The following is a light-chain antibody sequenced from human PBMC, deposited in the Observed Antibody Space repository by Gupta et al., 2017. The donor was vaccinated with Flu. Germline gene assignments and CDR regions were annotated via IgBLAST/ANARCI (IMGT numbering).Light chain of an antibody. V-gene: IGKV1-39*01. CDR2: AAS. J-gene: IGKJ2*01. Sequence: PSSLSASVGDRVTITCRASQSISNYLNWYQQKPGKAPNLLIYAASSLQSGVPSRFSGSGSGTDFTLTISRLQPEDFATYYCQQSDSTPYTFGQGTKMQIK. CDR3: QQSDSTPYT. CDR1: QSISNY.